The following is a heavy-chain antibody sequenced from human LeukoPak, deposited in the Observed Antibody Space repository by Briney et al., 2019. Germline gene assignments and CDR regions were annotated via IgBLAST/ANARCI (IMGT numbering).Heavy chain of an antibody. J-gene: IGHJ4*02. CDR1: GFTFSSYS. D-gene: IGHD6-19*01. CDR3: AKDYSSDWYTPHFDN. CDR2: ISSSSSTI. Sequence: PGGSLRLSCAASGFTFSSYSMNWVRQAPGKGLEWVSYISSSSSTIYYADSVKGRFTISRDNSKNTLYLQMNSLRAEDTAIFYCAKDYSSDWYTPHFDNWGQGTLVTVSS. V-gene: IGHV3-48*01.